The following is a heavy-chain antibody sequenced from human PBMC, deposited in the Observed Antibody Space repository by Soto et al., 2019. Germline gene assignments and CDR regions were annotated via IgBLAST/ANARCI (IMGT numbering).Heavy chain of an antibody. J-gene: IGHJ6*03. CDR2: ISWNSGDI. V-gene: IGHV3-9*01. Sequence: EVQLVESGGGLVQPGRSLRLSCAATGFTFDDYAMHWVRQAPGKGLEWVSSISWNSGDIGYADSVKGRFTISRDNAKNSLHLQMNSLRAEDTALYYCAKGNYAYYCYYMDVWGKGTTVTVSS. CDR3: AKGNYAYYCYYMDV. D-gene: IGHD4-17*01. CDR1: GFTFDDYA.